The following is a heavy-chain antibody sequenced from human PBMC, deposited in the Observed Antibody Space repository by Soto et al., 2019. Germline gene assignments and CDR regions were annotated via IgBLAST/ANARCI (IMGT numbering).Heavy chain of an antibody. Sequence: GASVKVSCKASGYTFTNNDINGVRQAPGQGLEWIGWMNTNTNTSDSAEVFEGRFSLTWDTSISTAYIQLNSLKIDATAVYSCEREVVETSSLWLDPWGQRPLVTVSS. CDR2: MNTNTNTS. CDR3: EREVVETSSLWLDP. V-gene: IGHV1-8*01. J-gene: IGHJ5*02. CDR1: GYTFTNND. D-gene: IGHD6-6*01.